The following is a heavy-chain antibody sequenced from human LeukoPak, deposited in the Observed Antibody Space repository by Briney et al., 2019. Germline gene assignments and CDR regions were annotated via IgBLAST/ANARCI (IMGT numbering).Heavy chain of an antibody. V-gene: IGHV4-38-2*01. D-gene: IGHD6-13*01. Sequence: SETLSLTCAVSGYSISSGYYWGWIRQPPGKGLEWIGSIYHSGSTYYNPSLKSRVTISVDTSKDQFSLKLSSVTAADTAVYYCARSIAAAGTLGWRFPTFVDYWGQGTLVTVSS. J-gene: IGHJ4*02. CDR1: GYSISSGYY. CDR2: IYHSGST. CDR3: ARSIAAAGTLGWRFPTFVDY.